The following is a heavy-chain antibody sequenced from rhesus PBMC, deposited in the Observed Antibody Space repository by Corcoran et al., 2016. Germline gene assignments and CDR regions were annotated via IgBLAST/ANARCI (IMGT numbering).Heavy chain of an antibody. D-gene: IGHD3-34*01. CDR1: GGSFSGYY. V-gene: IGHV4-165*01. CDR3: GRSPGVQNRFDV. Sequence: QVQLQESGPGLVKPSETLSLTCAVSGGSFSGYYWGWIRQPPGKGLEWIGYMGGTSGNTDYNPSLKSRVTLSVDTSKNQFSLKLSSVTAADTAVYYCGRSPGVQNRFDVWGPGVLVTVSS. CDR2: MGGTSGNT. J-gene: IGHJ5-1*01.